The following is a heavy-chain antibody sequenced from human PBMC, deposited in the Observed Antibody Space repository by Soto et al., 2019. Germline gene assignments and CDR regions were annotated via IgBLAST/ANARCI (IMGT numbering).Heavy chain of an antibody. V-gene: IGHV3-74*01. D-gene: IGHD3-9*01. Sequence: EVQLVESGGGLAQPGGSLRLSCAVSGFTFSSYWMHWVRQPPGEGLVWVSRIRSDGSDTVYADSVKGRFTISRDNAKNRLCLQINSLRAEDTAVYLCASGPDILTGSPTGGMDVWGQGTTVTVSS. CDR3: ASGPDILTGSPTGGMDV. CDR1: GFTFSSYW. CDR2: IRSDGSDT. J-gene: IGHJ6*02.